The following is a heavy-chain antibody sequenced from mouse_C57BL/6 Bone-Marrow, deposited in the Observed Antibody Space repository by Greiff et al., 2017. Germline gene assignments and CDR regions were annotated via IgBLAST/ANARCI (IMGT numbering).Heavy chain of an antibody. D-gene: IGHD2-3*01. CDR1: GFTFSSYA. CDR3: ASDGSPWFAY. CDR2: ISDGGSYT. J-gene: IGHJ3*01. Sequence: EVKLVESGGGLVKPGGSLKLSCAASGFTFSSYAMSWVRQTPEKRLEWVATISDGGSYTYYPDNVKGRFTISRDNAKNNLYLQMSSLRSEDTALYYCASDGSPWFAYWGQGTLVTVSA. V-gene: IGHV5-4*03.